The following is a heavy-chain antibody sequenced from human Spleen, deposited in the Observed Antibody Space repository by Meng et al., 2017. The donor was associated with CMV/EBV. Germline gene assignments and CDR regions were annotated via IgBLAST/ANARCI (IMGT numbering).Heavy chain of an antibody. Sequence: ASVKVSCKASGYTFTDYVISWVRQAPGQGLEWMGWISTYNDNTDYAQKLQGRVTMTTDTSTRTAYMELRSLRSDDTAVYYCARERFERWLQLPHDAFDIWGQGTTVTVSS. J-gene: IGHJ3*02. CDR2: ISTYNDNT. CDR1: GYTFTDYV. D-gene: IGHD5-24*01. V-gene: IGHV1-18*01. CDR3: ARERFERWLQLPHDAFDI.